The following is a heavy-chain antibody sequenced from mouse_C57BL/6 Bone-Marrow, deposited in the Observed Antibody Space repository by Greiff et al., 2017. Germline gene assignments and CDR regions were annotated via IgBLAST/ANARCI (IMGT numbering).Heavy chain of an antibody. CDR1: GFTFSDYG. CDR3: ARPIAY. CDR2: ISSGSSTI. Sequence: EVQLVQSGGGLVKPGASLKLSCAASGFTFSDYGMHWVRQAPEQGLEWVAYISSGSSTIYYADTMKGRFTISRDTAKNTLFLQMTSLRSEDTAMYYCARPIAYWGQGTLVTVSA. V-gene: IGHV5-17*01. J-gene: IGHJ3*01.